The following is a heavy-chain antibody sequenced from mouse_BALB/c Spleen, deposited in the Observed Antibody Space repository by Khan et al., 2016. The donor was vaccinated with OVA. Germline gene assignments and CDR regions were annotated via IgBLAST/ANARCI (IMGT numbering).Heavy chain of an antibody. CDR3: ASHLTGSFAY. Sequence: EVELVESGGDLVKPGGSLKLSCAASGFTFSSYGMSWVRQTPDKRLEWVATISSGGDYTYYPDSVKGRFTISRDNAKNTLYLHMSSLKSEDTAMNYWASHLTGSFAYWGQGTLSTGAA. CDR2: ISSGGDYT. D-gene: IGHD4-1*01. CDR1: GFTFSSYG. J-gene: IGHJ3*01. V-gene: IGHV5-6*01.